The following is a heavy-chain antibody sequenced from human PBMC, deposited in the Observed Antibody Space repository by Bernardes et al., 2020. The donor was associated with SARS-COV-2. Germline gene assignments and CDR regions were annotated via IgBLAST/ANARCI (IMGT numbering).Heavy chain of an antibody. CDR3: AATGTATLFGY. J-gene: IGHJ2*01. V-gene: IGHV4-39*01. CDR1: GGSISSSSYY. D-gene: IGHD1-1*01. Sequence: SETLSLTCTVSGGSISSSSYYWGWIRQPPGKGLEWIGSIYYSGTTYYNPSLRSRVTISVDTSKNQFSLKLTSVTAADTAVYYCAATGTATLFGYWGRGTLVTVSS. CDR2: IYYSGTT.